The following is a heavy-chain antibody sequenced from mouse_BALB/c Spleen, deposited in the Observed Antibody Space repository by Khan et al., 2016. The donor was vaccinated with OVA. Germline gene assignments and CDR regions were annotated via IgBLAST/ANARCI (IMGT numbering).Heavy chain of an antibody. V-gene: IGHV5-17*02. CDR1: GFTFSNFG. CDR2: MSSGSSTI. Sequence: EVELVESGGGLVQPGGSRKLSCAASGFTFSNFGMHWVRQAPKKGLEWVAYMSSGSSTIYYVDTVKGRFTISRDNLKNILFLQMTSLRSEDTAMXYCARSGGNFHWYFDVWGAGTSVTVSS. J-gene: IGHJ1*01. D-gene: IGHD3-1*01. CDR3: ARSGGNFHWYFDV.